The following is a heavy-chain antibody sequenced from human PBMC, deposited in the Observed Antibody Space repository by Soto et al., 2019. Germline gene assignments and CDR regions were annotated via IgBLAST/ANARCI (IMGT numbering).Heavy chain of an antibody. D-gene: IGHD3-10*01. CDR3: ARGPHYGSGSYYKKNWFDP. J-gene: IGHJ5*02. Sequence: GGSLRLSCAASGFTFSSYWMHWVRQAPGKGLVWVSRINSDGSSTSYADSVKGRFTISRDNAKNTLYLQMNSLRAEDTAVYYCARGPHYGSGSYYKKNWFDPWGQGTLVTVSS. CDR2: INSDGSST. CDR1: GFTFSSYW. V-gene: IGHV3-74*01.